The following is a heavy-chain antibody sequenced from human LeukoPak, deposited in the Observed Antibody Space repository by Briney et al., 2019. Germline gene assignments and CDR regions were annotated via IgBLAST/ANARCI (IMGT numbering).Heavy chain of an antibody. Sequence: GGSLRLSCAASGFTFSSYGMSWVRQAPGKGLDWVSGVSSSGGSTYYADSVKGRFTISRDNSKNTLYLQMNSLRAEDTAVYYCASILLWFVYDYWGQGTLVTVSS. V-gene: IGHV3-23*01. D-gene: IGHD3-10*01. J-gene: IGHJ4*02. CDR1: GFTFSSYG. CDR2: VSSSGGST. CDR3: ASILLWFVYDY.